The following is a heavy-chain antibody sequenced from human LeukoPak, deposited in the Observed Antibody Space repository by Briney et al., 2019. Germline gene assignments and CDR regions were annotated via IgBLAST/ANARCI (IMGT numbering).Heavy chain of an antibody. Sequence: SETLSLTCAVSGYSISSGYYWGWVRQPPGKGLEWIGTICHTGSTHYNPSLKSRVTISEETSKNQFSLKMSSVTAADTAVYYCARHPPQYCSGTSCYDYWGQGTLVTVSS. CDR3: ARHPPQYCSGTSCYDY. D-gene: IGHD2-2*01. CDR1: GYSISSGYY. CDR2: ICHTGST. J-gene: IGHJ4*02. V-gene: IGHV4-38-2*01.